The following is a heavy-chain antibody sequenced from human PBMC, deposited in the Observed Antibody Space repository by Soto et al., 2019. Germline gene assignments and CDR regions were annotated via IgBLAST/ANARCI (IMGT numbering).Heavy chain of an antibody. CDR2: ISGSGGST. CDR3: ARRGPGTYFDY. J-gene: IGHJ4*02. D-gene: IGHD6-13*01. V-gene: IGHV3-23*01. Sequence: EVQLLESGGGLVQPGGTLRLSCAASGFTFSSYAMRWVRQAPGKGLEWVSTISGSGGSTYYADSVKGRFTISRDNSKHTLYLQMNTLRAEDTAVYYCARRGPGTYFDYWGQGTLVTVSS. CDR1: GFTFSSYA.